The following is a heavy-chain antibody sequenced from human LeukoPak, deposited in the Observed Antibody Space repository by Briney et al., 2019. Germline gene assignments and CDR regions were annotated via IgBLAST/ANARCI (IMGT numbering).Heavy chain of an antibody. Sequence: PSETLSLTCAVYGGSFSGYYWSWTRQPPGKGLEWIGEINHSGSTNYNPSLKSRVTISVDTSKNQFSLKLSSVTAADTAVYYCARGQYYFDYWGQGTLVTVSS. CDR3: ARGQYYFDY. CDR1: GGSFSGYY. V-gene: IGHV4-34*01. J-gene: IGHJ4*02. CDR2: INHSGST. D-gene: IGHD6-19*01.